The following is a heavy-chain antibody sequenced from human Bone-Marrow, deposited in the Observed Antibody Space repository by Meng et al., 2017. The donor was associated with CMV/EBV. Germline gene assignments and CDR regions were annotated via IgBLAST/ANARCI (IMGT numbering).Heavy chain of an antibody. J-gene: IGHJ4*02. D-gene: IGHD5-18*01. V-gene: IGHV1-69*05. CDR3: AREGRGHTYGFLLSYFDD. CDR2: IVPVFGTA. CDR1: GVIFNDYA. Sequence: SVKVSCKTSGVIFNDYAISWVRRAPGQGLEWVGGIVPVFGTANYAQKLQGRVTITTDKSTSTVYMDLSSLRSEDTAVYYCAREGRGHTYGFLLSYFDDWGQGTLVTVSS.